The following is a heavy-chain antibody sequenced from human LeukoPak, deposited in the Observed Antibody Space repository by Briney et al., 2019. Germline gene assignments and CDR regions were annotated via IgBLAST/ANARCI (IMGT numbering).Heavy chain of an antibody. CDR3: AKGVDTRRRIGMRVVVTYYFDY. D-gene: IGHD3-22*01. CDR1: GFTFSSYA. V-gene: IGHV3-23*01. J-gene: IGHJ4*02. CDR2: INESGGST. Sequence: GASLRLSCAASGFTFSSYAMSWVRQAPGKGLEGVSGINESGGSTYYADSVKGRFTISRDNSKNTLYLQMNSLRAEDTAVYYCAKGVDTRRRIGMRVVVTYYFDYWGQGTLVTVSS.